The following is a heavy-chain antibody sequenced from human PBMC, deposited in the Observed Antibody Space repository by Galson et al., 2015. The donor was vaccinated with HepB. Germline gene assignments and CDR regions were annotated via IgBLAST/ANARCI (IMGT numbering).Heavy chain of an antibody. CDR1: GFTFSDYY. Sequence: SLRLSCAASGFTFSDYYMSWIRQAPGKGLEWVSYISSSSSYTKYADSVKGRFTISRDNAKNSLYLQMNSLRAEDTAVYYCAREGYTEQGDGAFDIWGQGTMVTVSS. D-gene: IGHD6-13*01. J-gene: IGHJ3*02. CDR2: ISSSSSYT. V-gene: IGHV3-11*06. CDR3: AREGYTEQGDGAFDI.